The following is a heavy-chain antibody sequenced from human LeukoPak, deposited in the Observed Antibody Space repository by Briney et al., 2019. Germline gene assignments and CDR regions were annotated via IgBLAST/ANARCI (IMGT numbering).Heavy chain of an antibody. V-gene: IGHV3-7*01. CDR1: GFTFTSYW. D-gene: IGHD6-13*01. Sequence: GGSLRLSCAVSGFTFTSYWMNWVRQAPGKGLEWVASIRQDGSEKFYVDSVKGRFTISRDNTKNSLYLQINSLRAEDTAVYYCARDGTAAGLYFDLWGQGTLVTVSS. J-gene: IGHJ4*01. CDR3: ARDGTAAGLYFDL. CDR2: IRQDGSEK.